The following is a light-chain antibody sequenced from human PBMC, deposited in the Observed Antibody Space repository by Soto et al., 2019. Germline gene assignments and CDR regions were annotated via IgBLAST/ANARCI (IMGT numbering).Light chain of an antibody. CDR1: QGISNY. CDR3: QKYNTAPWT. CDR2: AAS. V-gene: IGKV1-27*01. Sequence: DIQMTQSPSSLSASVGDRVTITCRASQGISNYLAWYQQKPGKVPKLLIYAASTLQSGVPSRFSDSGSGTDLTLTISSLQPEDVATDYCQKYNTAPWTFGQGTKVEIK. J-gene: IGKJ1*01.